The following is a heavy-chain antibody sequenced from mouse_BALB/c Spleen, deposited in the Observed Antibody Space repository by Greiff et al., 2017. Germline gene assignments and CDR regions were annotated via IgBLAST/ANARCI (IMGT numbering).Heavy chain of an antibody. J-gene: IGHJ1*01. CDR1: GYAFTNYL. V-gene: IGHV1-54*01. CDR3: ARRIYYYGSSYWYFDV. Sequence: QVQLQQSGAELVRPGTSVKVSCKASGYAFTNYLIEWVKQRPGQGLEWIGVINPGSGGTNYNEKFKGKATLTADKSSSTAYMQLRSLTSDDSAVYFCARRIYYYGSSYWYFDVWGAGTTVTVSS. D-gene: IGHD1-1*01. CDR2: INPGSGGT.